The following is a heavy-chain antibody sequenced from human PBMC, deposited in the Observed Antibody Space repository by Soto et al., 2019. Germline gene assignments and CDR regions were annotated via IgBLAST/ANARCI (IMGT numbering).Heavy chain of an antibody. J-gene: IGHJ4*02. CDR1: GCSISSYY. CDR2: IYYSGST. CDR3: ARDRSELYATGGFDY. V-gene: IGHV4-59*01. Sequence: SETLSLTCTFSGCSISSYYWSWIRQPPGKGLEWIGYIYYSGSTNYNPSLKSRVTISVDTSKNQFSLKLSSVTAADTAVYYCARDRSELYATGGFDYWGQGTLVTVSS. D-gene: IGHD3-10*01.